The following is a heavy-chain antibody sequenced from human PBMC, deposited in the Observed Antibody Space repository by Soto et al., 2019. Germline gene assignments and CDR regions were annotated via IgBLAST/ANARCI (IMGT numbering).Heavy chain of an antibody. CDR1: GYAFTSYS. CDR2: INAGNGNT. Sequence: XSVEVCCKGSGYAFTSYSMDWVRQAPGQRLEWMGWINAGNGNTKYSQKFQGRVTITMDTSASTAYMELSSLRSEDTAVYYCARDTPDPGIVVVPAARPEGMDVWGQGTTVTVSS. J-gene: IGHJ6*02. V-gene: IGHV1-3*01. CDR3: ARDTPDPGIVVVPAARPEGMDV. D-gene: IGHD2-2*01.